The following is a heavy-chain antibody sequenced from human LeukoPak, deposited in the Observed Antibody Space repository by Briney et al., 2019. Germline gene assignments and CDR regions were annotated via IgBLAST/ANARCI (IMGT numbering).Heavy chain of an antibody. V-gene: IGHV4-39*01. D-gene: IGHD4-11*01. CDR3: ARRSTVTVGIDY. J-gene: IGHJ4*02. CDR1: GGSISSSSYY. CDR2: IYYSGST. Sequence: SETQSLTRTVSGGSISSSSYYWGWIRQPPGKGLEWIGSIYYSGSTYYNPSLKSRVTISVDTSKNQFSLKLSSVTAADTAVYYCARRSTVTVGIDYWGQGTLVTVSS.